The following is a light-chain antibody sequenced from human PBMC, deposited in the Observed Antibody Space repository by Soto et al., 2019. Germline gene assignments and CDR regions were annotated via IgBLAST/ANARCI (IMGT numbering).Light chain of an antibody. CDR1: QSISSW. Sequence: DIQMTQSPSTLSASVGDRVTITCRASQSISSWLAWYQQKPGKAPKLLIYDASSLESGVPSRFSGSGSGTEFTLTISSLQPDDFATYSCQQSYNSPQTFGQGTKVDIK. CDR2: DAS. J-gene: IGKJ1*01. CDR3: QQSYNSPQT. V-gene: IGKV1-5*01.